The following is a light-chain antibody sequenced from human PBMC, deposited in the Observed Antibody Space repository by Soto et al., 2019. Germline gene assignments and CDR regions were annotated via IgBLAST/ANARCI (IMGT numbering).Light chain of an antibody. CDR1: QSISSW. CDR2: DAS. J-gene: IGKJ1*01. CDR3: QQYNSYPRT. Sequence: DIQMTQSPSTLSASVGDRVTITCRASQSISSWVAWYQQKPGKAPKLLIYDASTLERGVPSRFSGSGSGTDFTLTISSLQPDDFATYYCQQYNSYPRTFCQGTKLEI. V-gene: IGKV1-5*01.